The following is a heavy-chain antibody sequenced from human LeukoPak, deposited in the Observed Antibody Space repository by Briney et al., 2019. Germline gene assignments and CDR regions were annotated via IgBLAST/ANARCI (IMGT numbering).Heavy chain of an antibody. V-gene: IGHV4-30-4*01. CDR2: IYYSGST. CDR1: GGSISSGDYY. Sequence: PSETLSLTCTVSGGSISSGDYYWSWIRQPPGKGLEWIGYIYYSGSTYYNPSLKSRVTISVDTSKNQFSLKLSSVTAADTAVYYCARVAVATILDAFDIWGQGTMVTVSS. J-gene: IGHJ3*02. CDR3: ARVAVATILDAFDI. D-gene: IGHD5-12*01.